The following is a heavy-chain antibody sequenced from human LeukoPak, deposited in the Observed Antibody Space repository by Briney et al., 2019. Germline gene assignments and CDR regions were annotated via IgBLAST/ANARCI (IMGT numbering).Heavy chain of an antibody. D-gene: IGHD3-10*01. CDR3: ARVQAPSGSGSYSFDY. CDR2: IYYSGST. CDR1: RGSISFYY. V-gene: IGHV4-59*01. J-gene: IGHJ4*02. Sequence: SETLSLTCTVSRGSISFYYWSWIRQPPGKGLEWIGYIYYSGSTNYNPSLKSRVTISVDTSKNQFSLKLSSVTAADTAVYYCARVQAPSGSGSYSFDYWGQGTLVTVSS.